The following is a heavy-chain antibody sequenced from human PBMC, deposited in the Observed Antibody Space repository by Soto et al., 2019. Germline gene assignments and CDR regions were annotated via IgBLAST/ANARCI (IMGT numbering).Heavy chain of an antibody. Sequence: EVQLLESGGGLVQPGGSLRLSCAASGFTFSSYVMTWVRQAPGKGLEWVSGISASGDSTYYADSVKGRFTFARDNSKNTLYLQMNSLRAEDTAVYYCAKVGLIVAVPAAKYGMDVWGQGTTVTVSS. CDR1: GFTFSSYV. J-gene: IGHJ6*02. V-gene: IGHV3-23*01. CDR2: ISASGDST. D-gene: IGHD2-2*01. CDR3: AKVGLIVAVPAAKYGMDV.